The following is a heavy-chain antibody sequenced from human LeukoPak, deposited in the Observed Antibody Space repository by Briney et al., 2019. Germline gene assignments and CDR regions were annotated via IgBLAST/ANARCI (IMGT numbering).Heavy chain of an antibody. CDR3: ASLSCSGGSCYSDYYYYMDV. J-gene: IGHJ6*03. CDR1: GYTFNGYY. CDR2: MNPNTGTT. V-gene: IGHV1-2*02. D-gene: IGHD2-15*01. Sequence: ASVKVSCKASGYTFNGYYIHWVRRAPGQGLEWVGWMNPNTGTTKYGQTLQDRVIMTRDTSISTAYMELSRLRSDDTAVYYCASLSCSGGSCYSDYYYYMDVWGKGTTVTVSS.